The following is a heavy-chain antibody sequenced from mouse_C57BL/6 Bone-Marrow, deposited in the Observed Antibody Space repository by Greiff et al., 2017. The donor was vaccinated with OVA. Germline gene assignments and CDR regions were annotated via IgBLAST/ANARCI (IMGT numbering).Heavy chain of an antibody. J-gene: IGHJ2*01. D-gene: IGHD2-1*01. V-gene: IGHV1-69*01. Sequence: QVQLQQPGAELVMPGASVKLSCKASGYTFTSYWMHWVKQRPGQGLEWIGEIDPSDSYTNYNQKFKGKSTLTVDKSSSTAYMQLSSLTSEDSAVYYCAREGFYYGPDYWGQGTTLTVSS. CDR1: GYTFTSYW. CDR2: IDPSDSYT. CDR3: AREGFYYGPDY.